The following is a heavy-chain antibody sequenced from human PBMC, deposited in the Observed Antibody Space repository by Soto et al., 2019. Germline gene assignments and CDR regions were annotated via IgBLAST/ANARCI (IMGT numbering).Heavy chain of an antibody. CDR1: GFTFTSSA. Sequence: ASVKVSCKAPGFTFTSSAMQWVRQARGQRLEWIGWIVVGSGNTNYAQKFQERVTITRDMSTSTAYMELSSLRSEDTAVYYCAKDPQQLIVYFDYWGQGTQVTVSS. V-gene: IGHV1-58*02. CDR3: AKDPQQLIVYFDY. CDR2: IVVGSGNT. J-gene: IGHJ4*02. D-gene: IGHD6-13*01.